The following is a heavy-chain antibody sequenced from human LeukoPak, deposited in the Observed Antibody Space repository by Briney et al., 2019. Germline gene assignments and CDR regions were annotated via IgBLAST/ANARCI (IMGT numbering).Heavy chain of an antibody. D-gene: IGHD6-19*01. J-gene: IGHJ6*02. CDR2: ISSSSSYI. Sequence: PGGSLRLSCAASGFTFSSYSINWVRQAPGKGLEWVSSISSSSSYIYYADSVKGRFTISRDNAKNSLYLQMNSLRAEDTAVYYCARDIGWYGMDVWGQGTTVTVSS. CDR3: ARDIGWYGMDV. CDR1: GFTFSSYS. V-gene: IGHV3-21*01.